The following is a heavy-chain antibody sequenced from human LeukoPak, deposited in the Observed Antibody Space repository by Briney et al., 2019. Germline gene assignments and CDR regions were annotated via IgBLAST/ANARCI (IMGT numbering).Heavy chain of an antibody. J-gene: IGHJ4*02. CDR1: GYTFTNHD. CDR2: MNPKSGNT. V-gene: IGHV1-8*01. D-gene: IGHD5-18*01. CDR3: ARGVNSQGTAMVLFDS. Sequence: ASVKVSCKASGYTFTNHDINWVRQASGQGLEWMGWMNPKSGNTGYLQKFQGRVTMTRDTSMSTAFMELSRLTSEDTAMYYCARGVNSQGTAMVLFDSWGQGSLVIVSA.